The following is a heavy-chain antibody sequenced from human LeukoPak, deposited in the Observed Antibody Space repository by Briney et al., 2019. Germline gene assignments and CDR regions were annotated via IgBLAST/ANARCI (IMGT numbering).Heavy chain of an antibody. CDR3: ASGSSSWYAGWFDP. Sequence: PSETLSLTCTVSGGSISSSSYYWGWIRQPPGKGLEWIGSIYYSGSTHYNPSLKSRVTISVDTSKNQFSLKLSSVTAADTAVYYCASGSSSWYAGWFDPWGQGTLVTVSS. J-gene: IGHJ5*02. CDR1: GGSISSSSYY. D-gene: IGHD6-13*01. V-gene: IGHV4-39*01. CDR2: IYYSGST.